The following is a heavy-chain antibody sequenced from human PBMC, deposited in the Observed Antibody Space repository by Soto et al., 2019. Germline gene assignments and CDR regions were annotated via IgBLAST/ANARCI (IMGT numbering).Heavy chain of an antibody. J-gene: IGHJ6*03. V-gene: IGHV3-9*01. CDR2: ISWDSTSI. CDR1: GFTFDDFA. D-gene: IGHD3-3*01. CDR3: AKDTDFWSGYDV. Sequence: EVQLVESGGGLVQPGRSLRLSCAASGFTFDDFAMHWVRQAPGKGLEWVSGISWDSTSIVYADSVKGRFTISRVNAKNSLYLQMNSLRAEDTAFYYCAKDTDFWSGYDVWGKGTTVTVSS.